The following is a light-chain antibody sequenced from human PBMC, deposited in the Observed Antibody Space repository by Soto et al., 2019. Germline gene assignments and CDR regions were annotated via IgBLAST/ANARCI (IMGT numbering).Light chain of an antibody. V-gene: IGKV3-15*01. CDR2: GAS. CDR3: QQYNNWPPRGRT. Sequence: EIVMTQSPATLSVSPWERATLSCRASQSVSSNLAWYQQKPGQAPRLIIYGASTRATGIPARFSGSGSGTEFTLTISSLQSEDFAVYYYQQYNNWPPRGRTFGQGTKVEIK. J-gene: IGKJ1*01. CDR1: QSVSSN.